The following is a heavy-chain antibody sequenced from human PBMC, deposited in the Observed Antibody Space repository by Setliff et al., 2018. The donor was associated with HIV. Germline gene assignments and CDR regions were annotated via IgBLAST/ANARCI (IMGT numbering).Heavy chain of an antibody. Sequence: GGSLRLSCVASGFSFSRYTMMWVRQTPGKGLEWVSSITSNLNYKYADSVKGRFTISRDNTKNTLYLQMNSLRAEDTAVYYCARGGDGYSFDYWGQGTLVTVSS. J-gene: IGHJ4*02. CDR3: ARGGDGYSFDY. CDR2: ITSNLNY. V-gene: IGHV3-21*01. CDR1: GFSFSRYT. D-gene: IGHD2-15*01.